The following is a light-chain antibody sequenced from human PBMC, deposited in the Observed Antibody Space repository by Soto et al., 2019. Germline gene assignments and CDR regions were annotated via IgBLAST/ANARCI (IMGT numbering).Light chain of an antibody. CDR1: QSVSGN. V-gene: IGKV3-15*01. Sequence: EIVMTQSPATLSVSPGERATLSCRASQSVSGNLAWYQQKPGQAPRLLIYGASTRATGIPARFSGSGSGTEFTLTISSLQSEDFPVYYCQQYNNWPITFGQGTRLESK. CDR2: GAS. CDR3: QQYNNWPIT. J-gene: IGKJ5*01.